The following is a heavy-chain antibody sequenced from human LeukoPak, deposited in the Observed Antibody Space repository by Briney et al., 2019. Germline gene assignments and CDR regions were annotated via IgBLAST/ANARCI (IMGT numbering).Heavy chain of an antibody. Sequence: SETLSLTCAVYSGSFSGYYWSWIRQPPGKGLEWIGEINHSGSTNYNPSLKSRVTISVDTSKNQFSLKLSSVTAADTAVYYCARAFRYCSSTSCYSAGATKYNWFDPWGQGTLVTVSS. CDR2: INHSGST. CDR3: ARAFRYCSSTSCYSAGATKYNWFDP. V-gene: IGHV4-34*01. D-gene: IGHD2-2*01. J-gene: IGHJ5*02. CDR1: SGSFSGYY.